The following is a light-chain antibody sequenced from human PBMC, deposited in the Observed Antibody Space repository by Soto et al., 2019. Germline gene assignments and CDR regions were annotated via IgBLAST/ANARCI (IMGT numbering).Light chain of an antibody. J-gene: IGLJ1*01. CDR3: GTWDSSLSATYV. CDR2: DNN. Sequence: QSVLTQPPSVSAAPGQKVTISCSGSSSNIGNNYVSWYQQLPGTAPKLLIYDNNKRPSGIPDRFSGSKPGTSATLGITGLQTGDEADYYCGTWDSSLSATYVFGTGTKVTVL. CDR1: SSNIGNNY. V-gene: IGLV1-51*01.